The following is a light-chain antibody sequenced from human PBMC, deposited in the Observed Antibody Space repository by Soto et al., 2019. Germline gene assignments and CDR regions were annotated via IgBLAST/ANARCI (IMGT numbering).Light chain of an antibody. CDR2: EVS. CDR3: SSYTTSSTLV. CDR1: SSDVGGYNY. Sequence: QSALTQPPSASGSPGQSVAISCTGTSSDVGGYNYVSWYQQHPGKAPKLIIFEVSYRPSGISNRFSGSKSGNTASLTISGLQAEDEAVYYCSSYTTSSTLVFGPGTKLTVL. V-gene: IGLV2-14*01. J-gene: IGLJ1*01.